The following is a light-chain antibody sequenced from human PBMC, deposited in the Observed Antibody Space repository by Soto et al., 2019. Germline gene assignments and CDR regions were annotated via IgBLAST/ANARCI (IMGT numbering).Light chain of an antibody. V-gene: IGKV1-5*03. CDR1: QNINSW. CDR2: EAS. Sequence: DIHMTQSPSTLSASVGDRVTITCRASQNINSWLAWYQQKPGKAPKLLIYEASSLEKGVPARFGGSGSGTEFTLTISSLQPDDFATYYCQQYYRYPPAFGPGTKVEIK. CDR3: QQYYRYPPA. J-gene: IGKJ3*01.